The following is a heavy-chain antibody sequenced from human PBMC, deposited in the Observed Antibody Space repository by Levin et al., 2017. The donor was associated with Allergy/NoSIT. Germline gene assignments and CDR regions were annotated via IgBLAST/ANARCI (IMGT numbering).Heavy chain of an antibody. J-gene: IGHJ5*02. CDR3: ARVVVEVTMVRKGPWFDP. V-gene: IGHV4-39*01. CDR1: GGSISSSSYY. D-gene: IGHD3-10*01. CDR2: IYYSGST. Sequence: SQTLSLTCTVSGGSISSSSYYWGWIRQPPGKGLEWIGSIYYSGSTYYNPSLKSRVTISVDTSKNQFSLKLSSVTAADTAVYYCARVVVEVTMVRKGPWFDPWGQGTLVTVSS.